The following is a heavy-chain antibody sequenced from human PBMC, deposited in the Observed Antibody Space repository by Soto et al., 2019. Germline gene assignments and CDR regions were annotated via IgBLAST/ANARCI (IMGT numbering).Heavy chain of an antibody. D-gene: IGHD2-2*01. J-gene: IGHJ6*02. CDR1: GGSIRSSNW. CDR2: IYHSGST. Sequence: QVQLQESGPGLVKPSGTLSLTCAVSGGSIRSSNWWSWVRQPPGKGLEWIGEIYHSGSTNYNPSLKSRVSISVDKSENQFSLKLSSVTAADTAVYYCARVVGGYYYGMDVWGQGTTVTVSS. CDR3: ARVVGGYYYGMDV. V-gene: IGHV4-4*02.